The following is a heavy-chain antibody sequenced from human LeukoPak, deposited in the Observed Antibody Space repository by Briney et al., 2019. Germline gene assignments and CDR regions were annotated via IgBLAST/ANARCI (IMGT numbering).Heavy chain of an antibody. CDR2: IRGDNGNT. J-gene: IGHJ4*02. D-gene: IGHD3-9*01. V-gene: IGHV1-18*01. CDR3: ARVDLLTGYYFFDY. CDR1: GYTFSNYG. Sequence: ASVKVPCKASGYTFSNYGISWVRQAPGQGLEWVGRIRGDNGNTNYAQKLQGRVTMTTDTSTSTAYMELRSLGSDETAVYYCARVDLLTGYYFFDYWDQGTLVTVSS.